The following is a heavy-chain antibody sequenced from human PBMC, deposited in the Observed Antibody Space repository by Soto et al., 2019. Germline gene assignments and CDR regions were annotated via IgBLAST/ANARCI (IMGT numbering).Heavy chain of an antibody. Sequence: SETLSLTCTVSGGSVSSGSYYWSWIRQPPGKGLEWIGYIYYSGSTNYNPSLKSRVTISVDTSKNQFSLKLSSVTAADTAVYYCASVRGGYYYGMDVWGQGTTVTVSS. CDR1: GGSVSSGSYY. CDR2: IYYSGST. V-gene: IGHV4-61*01. CDR3: ASVRGGYYYGMDV. J-gene: IGHJ6*02. D-gene: IGHD3-10*02.